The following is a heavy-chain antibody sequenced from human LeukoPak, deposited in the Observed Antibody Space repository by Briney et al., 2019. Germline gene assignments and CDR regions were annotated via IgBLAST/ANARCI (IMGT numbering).Heavy chain of an antibody. CDR2: IRSKANSYAT. Sequence: GGSLRLSCAAFGFTFSGSAMHWVRQASGKGLEWVGRIRSKANSYATAYAASVKGMFTISRDDSTNTAYLQMNSLKTEDTAVYYCTRRGPITFGGVIVENWGQGTLVPVSS. CDR3: TRRGPITFGGVIVEN. V-gene: IGHV3-73*01. CDR1: GFTFSGSA. J-gene: IGHJ4*02. D-gene: IGHD3-16*02.